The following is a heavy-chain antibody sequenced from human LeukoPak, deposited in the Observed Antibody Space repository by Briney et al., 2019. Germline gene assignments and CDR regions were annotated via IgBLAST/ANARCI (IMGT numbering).Heavy chain of an antibody. J-gene: IGHJ4*02. CDR3: AMRSYYDSSGYSTGDY. V-gene: IGHV3-66*01. D-gene: IGHD3-22*01. Sequence: GGSLRLSCAASGFTVSSNYMSWVRQAPGKGLEWVSVIYSGGSTYYADSVKGRFTISRDNSKNTLYLQMNSLRAEDTAVYYCAMRSYYDSSGYSTGDYWGQGTLVTVSS. CDR2: IYSGGST. CDR1: GFTVSSNY.